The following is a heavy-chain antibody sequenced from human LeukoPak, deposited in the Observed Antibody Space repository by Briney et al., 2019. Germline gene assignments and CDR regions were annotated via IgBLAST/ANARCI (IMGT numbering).Heavy chain of an antibody. CDR3: ARDKSRISVGIAVAGTHYYYMDV. D-gene: IGHD6-19*01. Sequence: ASVKVSCKASGYTFTSYGISWVRQAPGQGLGWMGWISAYNGNTNYAQKLQGRVTMTTDTSTSTAYMELRSLRSDDTAVYYCARDKSRISVGIAVAGTHYYYMDVWGKGTTVTVSS. CDR2: ISAYNGNT. V-gene: IGHV1-18*01. CDR1: GYTFTSYG. J-gene: IGHJ6*03.